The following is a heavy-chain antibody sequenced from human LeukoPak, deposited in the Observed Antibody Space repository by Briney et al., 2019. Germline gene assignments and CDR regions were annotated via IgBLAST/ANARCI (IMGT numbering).Heavy chain of an antibody. CDR3: ARGYYTGGIYYYYYMDV. CDR2: INPNSGGT. CDR1: GYTFTSYD. V-gene: IGHV1-2*02. Sequence: ASVKVSCKASGYTFTSYDINWVRQAPGQGLEWMGWINPNSGGTNYAQKFQGRVTMTRDTSISTAYMELSRLRSDDTAVYYCARGYYTGGIYYYYYMDVWGKGTTVTISS. D-gene: IGHD3-3*01. J-gene: IGHJ6*03.